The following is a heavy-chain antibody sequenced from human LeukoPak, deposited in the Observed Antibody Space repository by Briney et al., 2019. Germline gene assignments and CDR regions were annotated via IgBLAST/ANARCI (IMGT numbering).Heavy chain of an antibody. V-gene: IGHV3-21*01. CDR3: ARDGNFGVVIY. CDR2: ISSSSSYI. D-gene: IGHD3-3*01. J-gene: IGHJ4*02. Sequence: GGSLRLSCAASGFTFSSYAMSWVRQAPGKGLEWVSSISSSSSYIYYADSVKGRFTISRDNAKNSLYLQMNSLRAEDTAVYYCARDGNFGVVIYWGQGTLVTVSS. CDR1: GFTFSSYA.